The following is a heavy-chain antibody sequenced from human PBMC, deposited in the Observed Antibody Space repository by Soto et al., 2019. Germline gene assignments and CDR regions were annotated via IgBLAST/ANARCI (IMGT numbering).Heavy chain of an antibody. CDR3: ARTHSGSYYSVFNY. Sequence: PSETLSLTCVVSNFSISSGYYWGWIRQSPGKGLEWIASIYRSGTTSYNPSLRSRVTISVDPSKNQFSLMLTAVTAADTAVYCCARTHSGSYYSVFNYWGRGSLVTVSS. J-gene: IGHJ4*02. CDR2: IYRSGTT. D-gene: IGHD1-26*01. V-gene: IGHV4-38-2*01. CDR1: NFSISSGYY.